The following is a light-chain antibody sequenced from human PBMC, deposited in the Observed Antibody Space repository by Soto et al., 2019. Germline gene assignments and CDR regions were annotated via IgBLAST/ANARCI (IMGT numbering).Light chain of an antibody. Sequence: AIQMTQSPSSLSAPVGDRVTITCRASQGIKNDVAWYQQKPGKAPKLLIYAASSFQSGVPPRFSGSGSGTDFTLTISSLQPEDFATYYCLQDYNYPYTFGQGTKVDIK. V-gene: IGKV1-6*01. CDR1: QGIKND. CDR3: LQDYNYPYT. J-gene: IGKJ2*01. CDR2: AAS.